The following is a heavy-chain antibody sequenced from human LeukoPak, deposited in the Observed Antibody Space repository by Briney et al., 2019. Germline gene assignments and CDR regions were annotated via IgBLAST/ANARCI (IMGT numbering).Heavy chain of an antibody. Sequence: GESLKISCKGSGYSFTSYWIGWVRQMPGKGLEWMGIIYPGDSDTRYSPSFQGQVTISADKSISNAYLQWSSLKASDTAMYYCARHEGSGLQTGWFDPWGQGTLVTVSS. J-gene: IGHJ5*02. CDR3: ARHEGSGLQTGWFDP. CDR1: GYSFTSYW. CDR2: IYPGDSDT. V-gene: IGHV5-51*01. D-gene: IGHD5-24*01.